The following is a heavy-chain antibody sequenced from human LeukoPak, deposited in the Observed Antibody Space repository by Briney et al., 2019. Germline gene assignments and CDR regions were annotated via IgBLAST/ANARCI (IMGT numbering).Heavy chain of an antibody. CDR2: TYYRSKWYN. Sequence: SQTLSLTCAISGGSVSSNSAAWDWITQSPSRGLEWLGRTYYRSKWYNDYAVSVKSRITINPDTSKNQFSLQLNSVTPEDTAVYYCAREADTYFDYWGQGTLVTVSS. V-gene: IGHV6-1*01. CDR3: AREADTYFDY. J-gene: IGHJ4*02. CDR1: GGSVSSNSAA.